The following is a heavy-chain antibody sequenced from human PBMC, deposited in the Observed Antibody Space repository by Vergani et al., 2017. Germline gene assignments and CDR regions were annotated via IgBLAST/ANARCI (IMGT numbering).Heavy chain of an antibody. D-gene: IGHD2-21*02. CDR3: ARDFCVGGGDCYPRALDY. CDR2: IWYDGSNK. Sequence: QVQLVESGGGVVQPGRSLRLSCAASGFTFSSYGMHWVRQAPGKGLEWVAVIWYDGSNKYYADSVKGRFTISRDNSKNTLYLQMNSLRAEDTAVYYCARDFCVGGGDCYPRALDYWGQGTLVTVSS. J-gene: IGHJ4*02. V-gene: IGHV3-33*01. CDR1: GFTFSSYG.